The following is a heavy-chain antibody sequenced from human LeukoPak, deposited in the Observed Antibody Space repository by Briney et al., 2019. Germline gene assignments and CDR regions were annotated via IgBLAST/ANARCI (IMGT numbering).Heavy chain of an antibody. Sequence: PGGSLRFSCAASGFTFSNYAMTWVRQAPGKGLEWVSTISGGGGSTYYADSVKGRFTISRDNSKYTLYLQINSLRAEDTAVYYCARGYKSGWNYWGQGTLVTVSS. V-gene: IGHV3-23*01. CDR2: ISGGGGST. CDR3: ARGYKSGWNY. CDR1: GFTFSNYA. J-gene: IGHJ4*02. D-gene: IGHD5-12*01.